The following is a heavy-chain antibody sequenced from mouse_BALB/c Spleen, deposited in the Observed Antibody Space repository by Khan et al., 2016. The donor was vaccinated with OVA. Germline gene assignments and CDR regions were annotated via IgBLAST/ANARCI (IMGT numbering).Heavy chain of an antibody. Sequence: VQLQESGPDLVKPSPSLSLTCTVTGYSITSGYSWHWIRQFPGNKLDWMGYISSSGSINYNPSLKSRISITRDTSKNQFYLRMNSATTEDIATYYCARVRNYMDYWGQGTSVTVSS. J-gene: IGHJ4*01. CDR2: ISSSGSI. CDR1: GYSITSGYS. CDR3: ARVRNYMDY. D-gene: IGHD1-3*01. V-gene: IGHV3-1*02.